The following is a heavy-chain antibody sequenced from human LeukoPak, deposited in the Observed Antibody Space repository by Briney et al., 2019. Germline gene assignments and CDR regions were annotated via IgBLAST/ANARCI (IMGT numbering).Heavy chain of an antibody. V-gene: IGHV4-4*07. CDR1: GGSISSYY. Sequence: SETLSLTCTASGGSISSYYWSWIRQPAGKGLEWIGRIYTSGSTNYNPSLKSRVTMSVDTSKNQFSLKLSSVTAADTAVYYCAKVSSPIAVAALFDYWGQGTLVTVSS. CDR2: IYTSGST. D-gene: IGHD6-19*01. J-gene: IGHJ4*02. CDR3: AKVSSPIAVAALFDY.